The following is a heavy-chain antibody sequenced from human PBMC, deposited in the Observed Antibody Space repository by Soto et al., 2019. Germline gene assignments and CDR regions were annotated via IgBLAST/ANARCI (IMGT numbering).Heavy chain of an antibody. D-gene: IGHD3-22*01. CDR3: ANMGGKYPYDSSGYT. CDR2: ISGSGGST. J-gene: IGHJ5*02. V-gene: IGHV3-23*01. CDR1: GFTFSSYA. Sequence: GGSLRLSCAASGFTFSSYAMSWVRQAPGKGLEWVSAISGSGGSTYYADSVKGRFTISRDNSKNTLYLQMNSLRAEDTAVYYCANMGGKYPYDSSGYTWGQGTLVTVSS.